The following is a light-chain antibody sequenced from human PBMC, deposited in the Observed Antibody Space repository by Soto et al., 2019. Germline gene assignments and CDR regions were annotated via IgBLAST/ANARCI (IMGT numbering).Light chain of an antibody. CDR1: QSVSSN. CDR2: GAS. Sequence: EIAMTQSPATLSVSPGERDTLSCRASQSVSSNLAWYQQKPGQAPRLLIYGASTRATGIPARFSGSGSGTEFTRTIRSLQSEDFAVYYCQQYNNWPIGFGPGTKVDIK. CDR3: QQYNNWPIG. V-gene: IGKV3-15*01. J-gene: IGKJ3*01.